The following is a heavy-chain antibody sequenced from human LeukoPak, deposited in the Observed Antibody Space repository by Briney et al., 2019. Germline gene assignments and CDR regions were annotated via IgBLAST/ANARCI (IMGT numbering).Heavy chain of an antibody. Sequence: GGSLRLSCAAYGFTFSSYAMHWVRQAPGKGLEWVAVISYDGSNKYYADSVKGRFTISRDNSKNTLYLQMNSLRAEDTAVYYCARDRMPDYYYYYMDVWGKGTTVTVSS. D-gene: IGHD1-14*01. CDR3: ARDRMPDYYYYYMDV. CDR1: GFTFSSYA. V-gene: IGHV3-30*04. CDR2: ISYDGSNK. J-gene: IGHJ6*03.